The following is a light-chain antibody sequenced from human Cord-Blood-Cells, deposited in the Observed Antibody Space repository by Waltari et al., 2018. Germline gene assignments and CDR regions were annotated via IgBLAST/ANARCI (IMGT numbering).Light chain of an antibody. V-gene: IGLV2-14*03. CDR3: SSYTSISTWV. J-gene: IGLJ3*02. CDR2: DVS. CDR1: SSDVGGYNY. Sequence: QSALTQPASVSGSPGQSITISCTGTSSDVGGYNYVSWYQQPPGKAPKLMIYDVSKRPSGVSNRFSVSKSGNTASLTISGLQAEDEADYYCSSYTSISTWVFGGGTKLTVL.